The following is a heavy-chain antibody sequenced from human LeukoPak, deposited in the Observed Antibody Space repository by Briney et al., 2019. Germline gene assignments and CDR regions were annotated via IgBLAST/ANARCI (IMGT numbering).Heavy chain of an antibody. D-gene: IGHD3-22*01. CDR2: ISGGDGRT. Sequence: GGSLRLSCAASGFTFNSNAMGWVRQAPGKGLEWVSSISGGDGRTYYADPVKGRFSISRDNSKKTLYLQVNNLRTEDTAVNYCVAYDPLDFWGQGTLVTVSS. CDR1: GFTFNSNA. V-gene: IGHV3-23*01. J-gene: IGHJ4*02. CDR3: VAYDPLDF.